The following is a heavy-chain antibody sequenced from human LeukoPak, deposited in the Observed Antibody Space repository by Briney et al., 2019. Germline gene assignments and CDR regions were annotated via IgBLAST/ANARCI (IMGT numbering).Heavy chain of an antibody. Sequence: GGSLGLSCAASGFASSGYSMNWIRQAPGKGLEWVAYISYSSYTIHYADSVKGRFTISRDNAKNSLYLQMNSLRAEDTAMYYCARDGDGNFDYWGQGTLVTVSS. CDR3: ARDGDGNFDY. CDR2: ISYSSYTI. D-gene: IGHD4-17*01. CDR1: GFASSGYS. V-gene: IGHV3-48*04. J-gene: IGHJ4*02.